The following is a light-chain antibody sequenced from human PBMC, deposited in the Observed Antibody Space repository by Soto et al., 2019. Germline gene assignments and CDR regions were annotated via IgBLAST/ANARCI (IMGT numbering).Light chain of an antibody. V-gene: IGKV1-5*03. CDR2: KAS. CDR3: QHYNSYSEA. CDR1: QSVNSW. J-gene: IGKJ1*01. Sequence: DIQMTQPPSTLSAFVGDRVTITCRASQSVNSWLAWYQQKPGKAPKLLIYKASTLKSGVPSRFSGSGSGTEFTLTISSLQPDDFATYYCQHYNSYSEAFGQGTKVDI.